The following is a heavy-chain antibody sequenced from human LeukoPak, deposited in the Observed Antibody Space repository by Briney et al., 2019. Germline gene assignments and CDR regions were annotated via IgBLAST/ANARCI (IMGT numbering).Heavy chain of an antibody. CDR2: IHHSGSS. V-gene: IGHV4-4*02. Sequence: SETLSLTCAVSGDSVSGGFWWSWVRQPPHKGLEWIGEIHHSGSSNYNPSLESRVIISLDGSKNLLSLELSSVTAADTAVYYCVRHSGWYFGYWGQGTLVTVSS. D-gene: IGHD6-19*01. CDR1: GDSVSGGFW. CDR3: VRHSGWYFGY. J-gene: IGHJ4*02.